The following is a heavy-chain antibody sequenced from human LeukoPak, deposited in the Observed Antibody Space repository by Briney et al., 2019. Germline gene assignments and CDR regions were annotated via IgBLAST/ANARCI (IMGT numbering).Heavy chain of an antibody. D-gene: IGHD3-22*01. V-gene: IGHV1-2*02. CDR1: GYTFTGYY. Sequence: ASVKVSCKASGYTFTGYYMHWVRQAPGQGLEWMGWINPNSGGTNYARKFQGRVTMARDTSISTAYMELSRLRSDDTAVYYCARVDYYDSSGQFDYWGQGTLVTVSS. J-gene: IGHJ4*02. CDR3: ARVDYYDSSGQFDY. CDR2: INPNSGGT.